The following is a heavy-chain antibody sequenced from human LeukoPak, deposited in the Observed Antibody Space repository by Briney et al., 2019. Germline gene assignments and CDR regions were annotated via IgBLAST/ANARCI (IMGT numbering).Heavy chain of an antibody. D-gene: IGHD3-3*01. V-gene: IGHV3-30*02. CDR2: IRYDGSNK. J-gene: IGHJ4*02. CDR1: GFTFSSYG. CDR3: AKDGTTYYDFWSGYYSPYYFDY. Sequence: QPGGSLRLSCAASGFTFSSYGMHWVRQAPGKGLEWVAFIRYDGSNKYYADSVKGRFTISRDNSKNTLYLQMNSLRAEDTAVYYCAKDGTTYYDFWSGYYSPYYFDYWGQGTLVTVSS.